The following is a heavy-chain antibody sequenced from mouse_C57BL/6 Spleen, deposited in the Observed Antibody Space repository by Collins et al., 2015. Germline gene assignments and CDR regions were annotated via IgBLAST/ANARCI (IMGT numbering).Heavy chain of an antibody. CDR3: ARSMLPNYFDY. V-gene: IGHV1-50*01. D-gene: IGHD2-3*01. CDR1: GYTFTSYW. CDR2: IDPSYSYT. Sequence: QVQLQQSGAELARPGASVKVSCKASGYTFTSYWMQWVKQRPGQGLEWIGEIDPSYSYTNYNQKFKGKATLTVDTSSSTAYMQLSSLTSEDSAVYYCARSMLPNYFDYWGQGTTLTVSS. J-gene: IGHJ2*01.